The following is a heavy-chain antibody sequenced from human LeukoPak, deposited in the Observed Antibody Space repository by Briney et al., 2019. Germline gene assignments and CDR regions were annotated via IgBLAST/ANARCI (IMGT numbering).Heavy chain of an antibody. D-gene: IGHD3-16*01. CDR3: AKDFETRKEAWLRYPDY. J-gene: IGHJ4*02. CDR1: GFTFSLYG. V-gene: IGHV3-30*18. CDR2: ISYGGSNQ. Sequence: GGSLRLSCAASGFTFSLYGMHWVRQAPGKGLEWVAVISYGGSNQYYADSVRGRFTISRDNSMNTLSLQMDSLGVEDTGVYYCAKDFETRKEAWLRYPDYWGQGTLVTVSS.